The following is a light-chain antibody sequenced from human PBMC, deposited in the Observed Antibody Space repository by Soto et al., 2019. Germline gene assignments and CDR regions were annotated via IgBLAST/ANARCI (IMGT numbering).Light chain of an antibody. CDR1: QSVGRN. CDR3: QQYNKWPYT. J-gene: IGKJ2*01. Sequence: EIVMTQSPVALSVSPGESAALSCRASQSVGRNFAWYQQRPGPAPRVLIYGTSTRATGVPARFSGSGSGTDFNLTISSLQSEDFAVYYCQQYNKWPYTFGQGTRLEIK. V-gene: IGKV3-15*01. CDR2: GTS.